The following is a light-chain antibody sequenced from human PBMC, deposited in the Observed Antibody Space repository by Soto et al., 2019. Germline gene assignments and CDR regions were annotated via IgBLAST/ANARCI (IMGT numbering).Light chain of an antibody. V-gene: IGLV1-40*01. CDR1: RSNIGAGYD. Sequence: QSALTQPPSVSGAPGQRVTISCTGSRSNIGAGYDVHWYQQLPGTAPKLLIYGNSNRPSGVPDRFSGSKSGTSASLAITGLQAEDEADYYCQSYDSSLSGWRVFGTGTKVTVL. CDR2: GNS. CDR3: QSYDSSLSGWRV. J-gene: IGLJ1*01.